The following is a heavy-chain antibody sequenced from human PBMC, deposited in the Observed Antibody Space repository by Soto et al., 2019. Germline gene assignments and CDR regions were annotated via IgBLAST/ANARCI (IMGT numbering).Heavy chain of an antibody. J-gene: IGHJ1*01. D-gene: IGHD1-26*01. CDR1: GFTFSSYA. CDR3: ARPRYSGSYPGREYFQH. CDR2: ISYDGSNK. Sequence: PGGSLRLSCAASGFTFSSYAMHWVRQAPGKGLEWVAVISYDGSNKYYADSVKGRFTISRDNSKNTLYLQMNSLRAEDTAVYYCARPRYSGSYPGREYFQHWGQGTLVTVSS. V-gene: IGHV3-30-3*01.